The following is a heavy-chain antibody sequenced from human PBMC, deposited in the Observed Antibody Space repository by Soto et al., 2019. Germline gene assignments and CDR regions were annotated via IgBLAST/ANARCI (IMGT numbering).Heavy chain of an antibody. V-gene: IGHV3-30*18. J-gene: IGHJ6*02. CDR3: AKDMDRFLEWLFAFGMDV. CDR1: GFTFSSYG. CDR2: ISYDGSNK. D-gene: IGHD3-3*01. Sequence: GGSLRLSCAASGFTFSSYGMHWVRQAPGKGLEWVAVISYDGSNKYYADSVKGRFTISRDNSKNTLYLQMNSLRAEDTAVYYCAKDMDRFLEWLFAFGMDVWCQGTTVTVSS.